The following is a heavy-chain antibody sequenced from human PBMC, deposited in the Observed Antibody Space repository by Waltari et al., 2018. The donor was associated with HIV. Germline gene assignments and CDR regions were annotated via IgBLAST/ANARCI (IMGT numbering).Heavy chain of an antibody. D-gene: IGHD6-13*01. CDR1: GFSFSIYA. Sequence: EVQLLESGGGLVQPGGSLRLSCRASGFSFSIYAMNWVRQAPGKVLECVSGISGSGANRYYADSVKGRFTISRDNSKNKVFLQMKSLRPEDTAFYYCTKDPVTAVGNINWFDPWGQGTLVTVSS. CDR3: TKDPVTAVGNINWFDP. J-gene: IGHJ5*02. CDR2: ISGSGANR. V-gene: IGHV3-23*01.